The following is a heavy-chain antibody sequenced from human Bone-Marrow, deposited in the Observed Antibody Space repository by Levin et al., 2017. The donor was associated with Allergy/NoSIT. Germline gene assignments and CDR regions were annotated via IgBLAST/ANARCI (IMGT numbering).Heavy chain of an antibody. CDR1: GFTFSSYA. J-gene: IGHJ4*02. CDR2: ISGSGTST. Sequence: GESLKISCAASGFTFSSYAMSWVRQAPGKGLDWVSAISGSGTSTYYAHSVKGRFTISRDNSMTTLYLPMNSLRAEDTAVYYCAKGAGWVAGAGALIWGQGTLVTVSS. CDR3: AKGAGWVAGAGALI. V-gene: IGHV3-23*01. D-gene: IGHD2-15*01.